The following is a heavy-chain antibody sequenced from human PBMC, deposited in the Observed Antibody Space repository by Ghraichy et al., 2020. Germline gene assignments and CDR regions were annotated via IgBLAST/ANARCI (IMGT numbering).Heavy chain of an antibody. CDR1: GGSISSYY. V-gene: IGHV4-59*01. CDR2: IYYSGST. D-gene: IGHD3-10*01. J-gene: IGHJ5*02. CDR3: ASLVGEYGSGSYYNVPWFDP. Sequence: SETLSLTCTVSGGSISSYYWSWIRQPPGKGLEWIGYIYYSGSTNYNPSLKSRVTISVDTSKNQFSLKLSSVTAADTAVYYCASLVGEYGSGSYYNVPWFDPWGQGTLVTVSS.